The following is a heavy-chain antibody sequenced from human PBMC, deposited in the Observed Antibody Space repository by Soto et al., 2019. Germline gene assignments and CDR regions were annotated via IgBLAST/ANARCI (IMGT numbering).Heavy chain of an antibody. Sequence: GPSVKVSCKASGYTFTSYVMHWVRQAPGQRLEWMGWINAGNGYTEYSQKFQGRVTITRDTSATTAYMDLSSLRSEDTAIYYCARDCSGGSCYVGALDFWGQGTLVTVSS. CDR3: ARDCSGGSCYVGALDF. V-gene: IGHV1-3*01. D-gene: IGHD2-15*01. J-gene: IGHJ4*02. CDR1: GYTFTSYV. CDR2: INAGNGYT.